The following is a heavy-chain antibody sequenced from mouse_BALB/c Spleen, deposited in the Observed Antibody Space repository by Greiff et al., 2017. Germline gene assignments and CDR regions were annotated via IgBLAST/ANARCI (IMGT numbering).Heavy chain of an antibody. Sequence: QVQLKESGPGLVQPSQSLSITCTVSGFSLTSYGVHWVRQSPGKGLEWLGVIWSGGSTDYNAAFISRLSISKDNSKSQVFFKMNSLQADDTAIYYCARNSGAYYGYDWFAYWGQGTLVTVSA. CDR1: GFSLTSYG. CDR3: ARNSGAYYGYDWFAY. D-gene: IGHD1-2*01. CDR2: IWSGGST. V-gene: IGHV2-4-1*01. J-gene: IGHJ3*01.